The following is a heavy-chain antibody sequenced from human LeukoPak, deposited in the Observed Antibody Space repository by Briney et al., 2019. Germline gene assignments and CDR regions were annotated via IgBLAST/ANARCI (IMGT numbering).Heavy chain of an antibody. CDR1: GGSISSSSYY. J-gene: IGHJ5*02. V-gene: IGHV4-39*01. CDR2: IYYSGST. CDR3: ARQLRDGNIPDWFDP. D-gene: IGHD5-24*01. Sequence: SETLSLTCTVSGGSISSSSYYWGWIRQPPGKGLEWIGSIYYSGSTYYNPSLKSRVTISVDMSKNQFSLKLSSVTATDTAVYYCARQLRDGNIPDWFDPWGQGTLVTVSS.